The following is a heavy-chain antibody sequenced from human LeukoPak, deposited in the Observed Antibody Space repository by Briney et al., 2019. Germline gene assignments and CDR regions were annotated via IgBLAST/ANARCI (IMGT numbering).Heavy chain of an antibody. CDR1: GFTFSSYG. CDR2: ISYDGSNK. CDR3: AKDSRTTLDY. V-gene: IGHV3-30*18. J-gene: IGHJ4*02. Sequence: GGSLRLSCAASGFTFSSYGMHWVRQAPGKGLEWVAVISYDGSNKYYADSVKGRFTISRDNSKNTPYLQMNSLRAEDTAVYYCAKDSRTTLDYWGQGTLVTVSS. D-gene: IGHD4-17*01.